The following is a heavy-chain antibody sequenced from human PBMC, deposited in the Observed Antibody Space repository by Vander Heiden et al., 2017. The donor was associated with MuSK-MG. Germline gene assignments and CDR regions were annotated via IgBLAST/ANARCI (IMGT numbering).Heavy chain of an antibody. CDR3: AKEAAAGTWSYFDY. D-gene: IGHD6-13*01. CDR1: GFPFGSYA. J-gene: IGHJ4*02. Sequence: EVQLLESGGGLVQPGGSLSPSCAASGFPFGSYAMSWVRQAPGKGLEWVSAISGSGGSTYYADSVKGRFTISRDNSKNTLYLQMNSLRAEDTAVYYCAKEAAAGTWSYFDYWGQGTLVTVSS. CDR2: ISGSGGST. V-gene: IGHV3-23*01.